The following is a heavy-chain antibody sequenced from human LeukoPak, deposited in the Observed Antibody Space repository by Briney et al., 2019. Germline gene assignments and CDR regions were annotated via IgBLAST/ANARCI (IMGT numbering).Heavy chain of an antibody. CDR1: GYTFTSYG. V-gene: IGHV1-18*01. CDR3: ASPYSSGRYYYYYGMDV. Sequence: ASVKVSCKASGYTFTSYGISWVRQAPGQGLEWLGWISTYNGNTNYAQKRKGRVTMTTDTSTSTAYMELRSLRSDDTAVYYCASPYSSGRYYYYYGMDVWGQGTTVTVSS. D-gene: IGHD6-19*01. J-gene: IGHJ6*02. CDR2: ISTYNGNT.